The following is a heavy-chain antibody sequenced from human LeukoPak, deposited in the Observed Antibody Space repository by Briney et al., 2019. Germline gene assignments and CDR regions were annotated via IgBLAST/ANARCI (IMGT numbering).Heavy chain of an antibody. Sequence: GGSLRLSRAASGFTLSSYAMSWVRQAPGKGLEWVSYISSSSSTIYYADSVKGRFTISRDNAKNSLYLQMNSLRAEDTAVYYCARVITIAAPDYWGQGTLVTVSS. CDR3: ARVITIAAPDY. CDR1: GFTLSSYA. J-gene: IGHJ4*02. V-gene: IGHV3-48*04. CDR2: ISSSSSTI. D-gene: IGHD6-13*01.